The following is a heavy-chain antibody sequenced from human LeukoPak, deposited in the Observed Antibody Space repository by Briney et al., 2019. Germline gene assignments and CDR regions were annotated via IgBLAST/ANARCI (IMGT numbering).Heavy chain of an antibody. CDR1: GGSISSYY. J-gene: IGHJ5*02. V-gene: IGHV4-59*01. Sequence: SETLSLTCTVSGGSISSYYWSWIRQPPGKGLEWIGYIYYSGSTNYNPSLKSRVTISVDTSKNQFSLKLSSVTAADMAVYYCASGSYKFDPWGQGTLVTVSS. CDR3: ASGSYKFDP. D-gene: IGHD1-26*01. CDR2: IYYSGST.